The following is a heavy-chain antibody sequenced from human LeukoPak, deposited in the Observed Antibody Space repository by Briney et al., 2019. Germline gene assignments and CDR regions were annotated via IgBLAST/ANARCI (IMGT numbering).Heavy chain of an antibody. J-gene: IGHJ4*02. Sequence: GGSLRLSCAASGFTFSRNSMSWVRQAPGKGLEWVSSISSSSSYIYYADSVKGRFTISRDNAKSSLYLQMNSLRAEDTAVYYCARDPFSECSFDYWGQGTLVTVSS. V-gene: IGHV3-21*01. D-gene: IGHD6-25*01. CDR3: ARDPFSECSFDY. CDR2: ISSSSSYI. CDR1: GFTFSRNS.